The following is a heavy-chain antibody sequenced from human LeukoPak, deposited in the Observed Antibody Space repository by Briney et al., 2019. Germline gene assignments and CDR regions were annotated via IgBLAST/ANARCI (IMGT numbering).Heavy chain of an antibody. V-gene: IGHV3-48*03. CDR2: ISSDGNTE. Sequence: PGGSLRLSCAASGFSLTTYPMNWIRHVPGKGLEWVIHISSDGNTEYYADSVRVRFTMSRDNAKNSLDLHMNSLRTEDTAVYYCARDIVNGPFVTSLESWGQGALVTVSS. CDR1: GFSLTTYP. D-gene: IGHD2-8*01. CDR3: ARDIVNGPFVTSLES. J-gene: IGHJ4*02.